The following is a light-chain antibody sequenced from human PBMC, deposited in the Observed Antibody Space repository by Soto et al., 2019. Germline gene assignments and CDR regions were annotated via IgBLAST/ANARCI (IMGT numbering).Light chain of an antibody. CDR1: TSNIGAAYD. CDR3: QSYDSSLSGWVV. V-gene: IGLV1-40*01. CDR2: GNS. J-gene: IGLJ3*02. Sequence: QSVLTQPPSVSGAPGQRVTISCTGTTSNIGAAYDVHWYQQFPGTAPKLLIYGNSNRPSGVPDRFSASKSGTSASLAITGLQAEDEADYYCQSYDSSLSGWVVFGGGTKLTV.